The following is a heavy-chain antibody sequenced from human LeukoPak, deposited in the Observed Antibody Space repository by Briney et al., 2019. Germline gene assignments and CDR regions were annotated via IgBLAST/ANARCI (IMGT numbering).Heavy chain of an antibody. J-gene: IGHJ4*02. CDR3: ATGIITMVRGVTHHFDY. CDR1: GGTFNTYG. V-gene: IGHV1-69*13. D-gene: IGHD3-10*01. CDR2: IIPIFGTT. Sequence: SVKVSCKASGGTFNTYGITWVRQAPGQGLEWMGGIIPIFGTTDYAQKFQGRVTITADESTSTAYMEMSSLRSEDTAVYYCATGIITMVRGVTHHFDYWGQGTLVTVSS.